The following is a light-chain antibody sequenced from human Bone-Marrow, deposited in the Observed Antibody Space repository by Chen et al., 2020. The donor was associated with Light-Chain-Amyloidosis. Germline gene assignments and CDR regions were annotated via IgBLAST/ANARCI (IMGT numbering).Light chain of an antibody. V-gene: IGLV2-23*02. CDR1: SSDVGSYNL. CDR3: ASYAGTSLYV. CDR2: EVT. Sequence: SALPQPASVSGSPGHSPTISCTGTSSDVGSYNLVSWYQQHPGKAPKLMIYEVTKRPSGVPDRFSGSKSGNTASLTVSGLQAEDAADYYCASYAGTSLYVFGSGTKVTVL. J-gene: IGLJ1*01.